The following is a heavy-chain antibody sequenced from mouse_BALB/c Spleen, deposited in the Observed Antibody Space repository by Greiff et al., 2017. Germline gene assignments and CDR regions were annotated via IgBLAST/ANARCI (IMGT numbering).Heavy chain of an antibody. J-gene: IGHJ4*01. CDR2: IDPTNGNT. Sequence: EVQLQQSGAELVKPGASVKLSCTASGFNFTDSYMHWVKQRPEQGLEWIGSIDPTNGNTKSDPKSPGKATITADTTSNTASLQLSSLTSEDTAGYTCARAEGMDNWGKGTSVTVSS. CDR1: GFNFTDSY. CDR3: ARAEGMDN. V-gene: IGHV14-3*02.